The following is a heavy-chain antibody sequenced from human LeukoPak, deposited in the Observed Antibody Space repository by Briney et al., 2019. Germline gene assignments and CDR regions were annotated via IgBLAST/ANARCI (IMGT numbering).Heavy chain of an antibody. J-gene: IGHJ5*02. V-gene: IGHV4-39*07. CDR1: GGSISSSSYY. Sequence: SETLSLTCTVSGGSISSSSYYWGWIRQPPGKGLEWIGSIYYSGSTYYNPSLKSRVTISVDTSKNQFSLKLSSVTAADTAVYYCARDRCSGGSCYPSWFDPWGQGTLVTVSS. D-gene: IGHD2-15*01. CDR3: ARDRCSGGSCYPSWFDP. CDR2: IYYSGST.